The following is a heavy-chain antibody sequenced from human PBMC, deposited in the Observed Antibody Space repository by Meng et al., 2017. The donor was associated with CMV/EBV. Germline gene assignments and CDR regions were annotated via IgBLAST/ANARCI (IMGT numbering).Heavy chain of an antibody. CDR3: ARGFRDTIFGVVIMCGMDV. D-gene: IGHD3-3*01. J-gene: IGHJ6*02. CDR2: INHSGST. V-gene: IGHV4-34*01. Sequence: SETLSLTCAVYGGSFSGYYWSWIRQPPGKGLEWIGEINHSGSTNYNPSLKSRVTISVDTSKNQFSLKLSSVTAADTAVYYCARGFRDTIFGVVIMCGMDVWGQGTTVTVSS. CDR1: GGSFSGYY.